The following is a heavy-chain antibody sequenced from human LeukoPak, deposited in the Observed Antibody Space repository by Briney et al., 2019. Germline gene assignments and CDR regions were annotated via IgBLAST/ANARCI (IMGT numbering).Heavy chain of an antibody. V-gene: IGHV1-2*02. CDR3: ARAAGYSGYDSHYYYYYMDV. CDR2: INPNSGGT. J-gene: IGHJ6*03. Sequence: ASVKVSCKASGYTFTGYYMHWVRQAPGQGLEWMGWINPNSGGTNYAQKFQGRVTMTRDTSISTAYMELSRLRSDDTAVYYCARAAGYSGYDSHYYYYYMDVWGKGTTVTVSS. CDR1: GYTFTGYY. D-gene: IGHD5-12*01.